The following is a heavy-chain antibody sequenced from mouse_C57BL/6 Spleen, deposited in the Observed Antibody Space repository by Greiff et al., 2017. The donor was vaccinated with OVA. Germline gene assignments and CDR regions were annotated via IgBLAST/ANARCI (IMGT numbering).Heavy chain of an antibody. D-gene: IGHD1-1*01. CDR3: TRTHYYGSSPFAY. J-gene: IGHJ3*01. V-gene: IGHV1-15*01. CDR1: GYTFTDYE. CDR2: IDPETGGT. Sequence: VQLQQSGAELVRPGASVTLSCKASGYTFTDYEMHWVKQTPVHGLEWIGAIDPETGGTAYNQKFKGKAILTADKSSSTAYMELRSLTSEDSAVYYCTRTHYYGSSPFAYWGQGPLVTVSA.